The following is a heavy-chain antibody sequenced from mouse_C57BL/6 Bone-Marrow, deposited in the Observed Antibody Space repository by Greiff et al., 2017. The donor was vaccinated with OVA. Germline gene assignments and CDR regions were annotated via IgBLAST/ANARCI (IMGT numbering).Heavy chain of an antibody. Sequence: VQLQQSGAELVRPGASVKLSCTASGFNIKDDYMHWVKQRPEQGLEWIGWIDPENGDTEYASKFQGKATITADKSSNTAYLQLSSLTSQDTAVSCCTFYFDYWGQGTTLTVSS. V-gene: IGHV14-4*01. CDR2: IDPENGDT. CDR3: TFYFDY. J-gene: IGHJ2*01. CDR1: GFNIKDDY.